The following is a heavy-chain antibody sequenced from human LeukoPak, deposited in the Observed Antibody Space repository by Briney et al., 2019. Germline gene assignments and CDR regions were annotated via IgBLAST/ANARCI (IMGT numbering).Heavy chain of an antibody. V-gene: IGHV3-23*01. CDR1: GFTFSTFA. CDR3: AKVPVRGWFDP. J-gene: IGHJ5*02. Sequence: GGSLRLSCAASGFTFSTFAMIWVRQPPGKGLEWVSSIFPSGGEIHYADSVRGRFTISRDNSKSTLSLQMNSLRAEDTAVYYCAKVPVRGWFDPWGQGTLVTVSS. D-gene: IGHD4-17*01. CDR2: IFPSGGEI.